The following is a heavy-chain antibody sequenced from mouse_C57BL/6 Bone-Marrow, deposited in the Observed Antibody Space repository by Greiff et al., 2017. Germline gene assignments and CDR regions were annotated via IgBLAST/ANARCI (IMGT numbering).Heavy chain of an antibody. V-gene: IGHV5-6*01. CDR1: GFTFSSYG. J-gene: IGHJ4*01. CDR3: ARHSYYAMDY. Sequence: EVMLVESGGDLVKPGGSLKLSCAASGFTFSSYGMSWVRQTPDKRLEWVGTISSGGSYTYYPDSVKGRFTISRDNAKNTLYLQMSILKSEDTAMYYCARHSYYAMDYWGQGTSVTVSS. CDR2: ISSGGSYT.